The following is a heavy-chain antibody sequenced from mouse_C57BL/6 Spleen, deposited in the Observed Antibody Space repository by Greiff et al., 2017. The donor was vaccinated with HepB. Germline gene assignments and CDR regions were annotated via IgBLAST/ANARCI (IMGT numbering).Heavy chain of an antibody. D-gene: IGHD1-1*01. CDR3: ARDLTTVVAWYFDV. CDR1: GFTFSDYY. Sequence: EVKLMESEGGLVQPGSSMKLSCTASGFTFSDYYMAWVRQVPEKGLEWVANINYDGSSTYYLDSLKSRFIISRDNAKNILYLQMSSLKSEDTATYYCARDLTTVVAWYFDVWGTGTTVTVSS. J-gene: IGHJ1*03. CDR2: INYDGSST. V-gene: IGHV5-16*01.